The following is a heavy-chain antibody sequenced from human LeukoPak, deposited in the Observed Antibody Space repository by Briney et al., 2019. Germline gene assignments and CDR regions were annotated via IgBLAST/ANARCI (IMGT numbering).Heavy chain of an antibody. CDR3: AREGYDFWSGYYTPSYYYYGMDV. J-gene: IGHJ6*02. CDR2: INPNSGGT. CDR1: GYTFTGYY. D-gene: IGHD3-3*01. Sequence: ASVKVSCKASGYTFTGYYMHWVRQAPGQGLEWMGWINPNSGGTNYAQKFQGWVTMTRDTSISTAYMELSRLRSDDTAVYYCAREGYDFWSGYYTPSYYYYGMDVWGQGTTVTVSS. V-gene: IGHV1-2*04.